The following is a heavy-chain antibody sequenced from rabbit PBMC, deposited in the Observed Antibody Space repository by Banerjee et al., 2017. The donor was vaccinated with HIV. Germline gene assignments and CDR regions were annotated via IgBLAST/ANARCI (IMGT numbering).Heavy chain of an antibody. Sequence: QEQLVASGGGLVTLGGSLKLSCKASGFSFSNKYVMCWVRQAPGKGLEWIACINTSSGNTVYASWAKGRFTISKTSSTTVTLQMTSLTAADTATYFCARDLACVIGWNFGLWGPGSLVTVS. CDR1: GFSFSNKYV. J-gene: IGHJ6*01. V-gene: IGHV1S45*01. CDR3: ARDLACVIGWNFGL. D-gene: IGHD1-1*01. CDR2: INTSSGNT.